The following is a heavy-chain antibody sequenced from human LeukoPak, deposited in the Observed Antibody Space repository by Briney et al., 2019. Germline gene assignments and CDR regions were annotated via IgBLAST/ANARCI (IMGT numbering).Heavy chain of an antibody. CDR2: ISPDGSSA. CDR1: GFSFSSYW. Sequence: PGGSLRLSCAASGFSFSSYWMHWVRQAPGKGLVWVARISPDGSSALSADSVRGRFTISRDNADNTLYLQLNSLRAEDTAVYYCARVSFGPRCHFDYWGQGTLVTVSS. V-gene: IGHV3-74*03. CDR3: ARVSFGPRCHFDY. D-gene: IGHD3-10*01. J-gene: IGHJ4*02.